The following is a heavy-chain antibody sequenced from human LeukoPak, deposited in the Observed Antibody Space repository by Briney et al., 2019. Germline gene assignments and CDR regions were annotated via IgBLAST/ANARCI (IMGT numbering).Heavy chain of an antibody. CDR3: ASGHYDSSVYYYPFDY. CDR2: IYYSGRT. CDR1: GGSIRSSSYY. J-gene: IGHJ4*02. Sequence: SDTLSLTRTVSGGSIRSSSYYWGGIRQPPGKGLEWIGSIYYSGRTYYNPSLKSRVTISVDTSKNQVSLRLSSVTAADTAVYYCASGHYDSSVYYYPFDYWGQGTLVTVSS. D-gene: IGHD3-22*01. V-gene: IGHV4-39*01.